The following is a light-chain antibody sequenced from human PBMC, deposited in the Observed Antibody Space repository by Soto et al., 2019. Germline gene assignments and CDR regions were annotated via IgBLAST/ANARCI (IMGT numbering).Light chain of an antibody. CDR1: QSLSVSY. J-gene: IGKJ1*01. CDR3: HQFGDSPQT. CDR2: GTS. Sequence: PWDRATLSCRASQSLSVSYIAWYQQRPGQAPRLLIYGTSTRATGIPDRFSGSGSGTDFTLAISRLEPEDFAVYYCHQFGDSPQTFGQGTKVDIK. V-gene: IGKV3-20*01.